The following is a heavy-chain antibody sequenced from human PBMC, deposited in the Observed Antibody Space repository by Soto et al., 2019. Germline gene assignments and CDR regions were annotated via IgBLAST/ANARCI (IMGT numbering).Heavy chain of an antibody. CDR1: GFTFSSYA. D-gene: IGHD3-3*01. J-gene: IGHJ5*02. V-gene: IGHV3-23*01. Sequence: EVQLLESGGGLVQPGGSLRLSCAASGFTFSSYAMSWVRQAPGKGLEWVSAISGSGGSTYYADSVKGRFTISRDNSKNTLYLQMNSLRAEDTAVYYRASERITIFGGAPYNPFDPWGQGTLVTVSS. CDR3: ASERITIFGGAPYNPFDP. CDR2: ISGSGGST.